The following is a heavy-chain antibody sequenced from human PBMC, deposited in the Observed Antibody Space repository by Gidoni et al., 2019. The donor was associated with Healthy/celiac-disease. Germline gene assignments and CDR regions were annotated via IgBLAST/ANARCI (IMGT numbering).Heavy chain of an antibody. CDR1: GGSFSGYY. J-gene: IGHJ4*02. Sequence: QVQLQQWGAGLLKPSETLTITCAVYGGSFSGYYWSWIRQPTGKGLKGIGEINHSGSTNYNPSLKSRVTISVDTSKNQFSLKLSSVTAADTAVYYCARAGQWLASLHYWGQGTLVTVSS. V-gene: IGHV4-34*01. D-gene: IGHD6-19*01. CDR3: ARAGQWLASLHY. CDR2: INHSGST.